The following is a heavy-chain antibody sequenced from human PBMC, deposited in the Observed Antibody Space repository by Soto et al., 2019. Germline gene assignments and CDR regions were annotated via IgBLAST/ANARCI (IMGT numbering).Heavy chain of an antibody. CDR3: ARLSLLGEIDY. V-gene: IGHV4-39*01. D-gene: IGHD4-17*01. Sequence: PSETLSLTCTVSGGSISSSSYYWGWIRQPPGKGLEWIGSIYYSGSTYYNPSLKSRVTISVDTSKNQFSLKLSSVTAADTVVYYCARLSLLGEIDYWGQGTLVTVSS. CDR1: GGSISSSSYY. J-gene: IGHJ4*02. CDR2: IYYSGST.